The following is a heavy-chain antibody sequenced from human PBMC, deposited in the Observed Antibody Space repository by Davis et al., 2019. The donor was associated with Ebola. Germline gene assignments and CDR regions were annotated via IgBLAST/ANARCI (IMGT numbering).Heavy chain of an antibody. Sequence: ASVKVSCKASGYTFTSYGISWVRQAPGQGLEWMGWISAYNGNTNYAQKFQGRVTITRDTSASTAYMELSSLRSEDTAVYYCATHRGVRNIVVVPAAAFDYWGQGTLVTVSS. CDR3: ATHRGVRNIVVVPAAAFDY. CDR1: GYTFTSYG. V-gene: IGHV1-18*04. D-gene: IGHD2-2*01. J-gene: IGHJ4*02. CDR2: ISAYNGNT.